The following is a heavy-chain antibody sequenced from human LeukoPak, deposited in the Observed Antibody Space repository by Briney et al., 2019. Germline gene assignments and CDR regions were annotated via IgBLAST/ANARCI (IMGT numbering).Heavy chain of an antibody. CDR3: AAGSYCGGDCSYGAFDI. J-gene: IGHJ3*02. Sequence: PGGSLRLSCAASGFTVSSNYMSWVRQAPGKGVEWVSVIYSGGRTYYADSVKGRFTISRDNSKNTLYLQMNSLRAEDTAVYYCAAGSYCGGDCSYGAFDIWGQGTMVTVSS. V-gene: IGHV3-53*01. CDR2: IYSGGRT. D-gene: IGHD2-21*02. CDR1: GFTVSSNY.